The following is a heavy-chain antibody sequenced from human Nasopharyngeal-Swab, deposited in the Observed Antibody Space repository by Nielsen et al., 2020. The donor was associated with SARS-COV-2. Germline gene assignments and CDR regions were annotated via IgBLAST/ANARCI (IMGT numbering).Heavy chain of an antibody. Sequence: GESLKISCAASGFTVSSNYMSWVRQAPGKGLEWVSIISGSGDTTYYADSVNDRFTISRDNSKNTLYLQTNSLRVEDTAVYFCAKAPYLRGLDVWGQGTTVTVSS. CDR2: ISGSGDTT. D-gene: IGHD2-21*01. CDR1: GFTVSSNY. CDR3: AKAPYLRGLDV. J-gene: IGHJ6*02. V-gene: IGHV3-23*01.